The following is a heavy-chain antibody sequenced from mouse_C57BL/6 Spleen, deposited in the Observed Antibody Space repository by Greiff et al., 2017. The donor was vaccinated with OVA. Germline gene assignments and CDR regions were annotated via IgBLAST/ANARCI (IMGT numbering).Heavy chain of an antibody. CDR3: ASGLRRFAY. CDR1: GYTFTSYW. CDR2: IDPSDSYT. V-gene: IGHV1-69*01. D-gene: IGHD2-4*01. J-gene: IGHJ3*01. Sequence: VQLQQPGAELVMPGASVKLSCKASGYTFTSYWMHWVKQRPGQGLEWIGEIDPSDSYTNYNQKFKGKSTLTVDKSSSTAYMQLSSLTSEDSAVYYCASGLRRFAYWGQGTLVTVSA.